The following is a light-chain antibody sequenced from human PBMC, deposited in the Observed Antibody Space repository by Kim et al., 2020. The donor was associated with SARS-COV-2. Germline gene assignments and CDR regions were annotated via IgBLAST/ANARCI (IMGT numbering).Light chain of an antibody. Sequence: EIVMTQSPATLSLSPGERATLSCRASHSVSSNLAWYQQKPGQAPRLLIYGASIRATGIPARFSGSGSGTEFTLTISSLQSADFALYYCQQYNNWPPWTFGRGTKVDIK. CDR3: QQYNNWPPWT. CDR2: GAS. CDR1: HSVSSN. J-gene: IGKJ1*01. V-gene: IGKV3-15*01.